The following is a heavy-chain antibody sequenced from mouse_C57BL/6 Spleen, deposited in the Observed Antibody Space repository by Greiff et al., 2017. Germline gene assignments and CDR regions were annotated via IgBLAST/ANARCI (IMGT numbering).Heavy chain of an antibody. V-gene: IGHV5-16*01. J-gene: IGHJ4*01. D-gene: IGHD4-1*01. CDR1: GFTFSDYY. Sequence: EVQLVESEGGLVQPGSSMKLSCTASGFTFSDYYMAWVRQVPEKGLEWVANINYDGSSTYYLDSLKSRFIISRDNAKNILYLQMSSLKSEDTATYYCARNWDDYAMDYWGQGTSVTVSS. CDR2: INYDGSST. CDR3: ARNWDDYAMDY.